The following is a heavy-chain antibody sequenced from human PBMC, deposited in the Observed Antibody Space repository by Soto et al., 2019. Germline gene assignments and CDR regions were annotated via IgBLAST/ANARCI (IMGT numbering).Heavy chain of an antibody. CDR1: GFTFSSYA. Sequence: GGSLRLSCAASGFTFSSYAMSWVRQAPGKGLEWVSAISGSGGSTYYADSVKGRFTISRDNSKNTLYLQMNSLRAEDTAVYYCAKDNRDGSGISLAPFDPWGQGTLVTVYS. V-gene: IGHV3-23*01. D-gene: IGHD3-10*01. J-gene: IGHJ5*02. CDR3: AKDNRDGSGISLAPFDP. CDR2: ISGSGGST.